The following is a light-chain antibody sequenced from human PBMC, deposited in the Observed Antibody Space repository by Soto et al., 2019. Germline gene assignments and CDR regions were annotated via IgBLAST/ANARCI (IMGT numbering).Light chain of an antibody. CDR1: QSVSSN. V-gene: IGKV3-15*01. CDR3: QQYNNWPPWK. J-gene: IGKJ1*01. CDR2: GAS. Sequence: EIVMTQSPATLSVSPGERATLSCRASQSVSSNLAWYQQKPGQAPRLLIYGASTRATGIPARFSGSGSGTEFTLTISSLQSEDFAVYHCQQYNNWPPWKFGQGTKVEIK.